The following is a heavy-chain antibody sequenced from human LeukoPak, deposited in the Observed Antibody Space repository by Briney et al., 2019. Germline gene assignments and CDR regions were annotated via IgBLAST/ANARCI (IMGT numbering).Heavy chain of an antibody. CDR3: ARFFRQQLVLGYYYYGMDV. Sequence: ASVKVPCKASGYTFTSYDINWVRQATGQGLEWMGWMNPNSGNTGYAQKFQGRVTMTRNTSISTAYMELSSLRSEDTAVYYCARFFRQQLVLGYYYYGMDVWGQGTTVTVSS. J-gene: IGHJ6*02. CDR1: GYTFTSYD. D-gene: IGHD6-6*01. CDR2: MNPNSGNT. V-gene: IGHV1-8*01.